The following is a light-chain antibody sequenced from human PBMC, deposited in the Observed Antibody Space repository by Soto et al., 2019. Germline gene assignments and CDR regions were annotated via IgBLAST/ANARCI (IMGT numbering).Light chain of an antibody. CDR3: QSFDSDLSGSA. CDR1: SSDVGGHNY. CDR2: EVN. V-gene: IGLV2-14*01. Sequence: QSALTQPASVSGSPGQSITISCTGTSSDVGGHNYVSWYQQHPGKAPKNMIYEVNNGPSGVSDRFSGSKSGNTASLTISGLQAEDEAYYYCQSFDSDLSGSAFGTGTKLTVL. J-gene: IGLJ1*01.